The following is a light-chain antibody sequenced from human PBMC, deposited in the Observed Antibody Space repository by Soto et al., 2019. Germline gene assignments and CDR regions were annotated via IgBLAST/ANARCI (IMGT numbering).Light chain of an antibody. CDR2: DAS. V-gene: IGKV1-5*01. Sequence: DIQMTQSPSTLSASVGDRVTITCRDSQSISSWLAWYQQKPGKAPKLLIYDASSLESGVPSRVSGSVSGTEFTLTISSLQPDDFATYCCQQYNSFTWTFGQGTKVEIK. CDR3: QQYNSFTWT. J-gene: IGKJ1*01. CDR1: QSISSW.